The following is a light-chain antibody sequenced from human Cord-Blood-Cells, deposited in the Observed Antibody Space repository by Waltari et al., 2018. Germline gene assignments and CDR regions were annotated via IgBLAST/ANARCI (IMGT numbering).Light chain of an antibody. Sequence: SYELTQPPSVSVSPGQTASITCSGDKLGDKYACWYQQKPGQSPVLVIYQDSKRPSGIPVRFSGSNSGNTATLTIGGTQAMDEADYYCQAWASSTVVFGGGTKLTVL. CDR1: KLGDKY. V-gene: IGLV3-1*01. CDR3: QAWASSTVV. CDR2: QDS. J-gene: IGLJ2*01.